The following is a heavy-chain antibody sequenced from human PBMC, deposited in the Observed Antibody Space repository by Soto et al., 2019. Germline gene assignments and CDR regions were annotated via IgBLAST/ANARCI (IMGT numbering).Heavy chain of an antibody. CDR2: ISSSSSYI. J-gene: IGHJ4*02. Sequence: GGSLRLSCAASGFTFSSYSMNWVRQAPGKGLEWVSSISSSSSYIYYADSVKGRFTISRDNAKNSLYLQMNSLRAEDTTVYYCAGASGWHFAPYYFDYWGQGTLVTVSS. CDR1: GFTFSSYS. CDR3: AGASGWHFAPYYFDY. V-gene: IGHV3-21*01. D-gene: IGHD6-19*01.